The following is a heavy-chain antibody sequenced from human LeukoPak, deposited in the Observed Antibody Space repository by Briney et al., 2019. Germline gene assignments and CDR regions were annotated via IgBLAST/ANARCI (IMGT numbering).Heavy chain of an antibody. CDR1: GFTFSDYY. D-gene: IGHD2-8*02. CDR2: ISSSGSTI. J-gene: IGHJ4*02. Sequence: GGSLRLSCAASGFTFSDYYMSWIRQAPGKGLEWVSYISSSGSTIYYADSVKGRFTISRDNSKNTVYLQVNSLRVEDTAVYYCAKAVRHCTGATCYLNYFDYWGQGTLVTVSS. CDR3: AKAVRHCTGATCYLNYFDY. V-gene: IGHV3-11*01.